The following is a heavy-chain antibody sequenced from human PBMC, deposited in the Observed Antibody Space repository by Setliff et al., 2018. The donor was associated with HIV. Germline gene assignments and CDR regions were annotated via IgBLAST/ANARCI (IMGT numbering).Heavy chain of an antibody. J-gene: IGHJ5*02. CDR3: ASRVYYYDSSGYLREEGFDP. D-gene: IGHD3-22*01. Sequence: PSETLSLTCVVSGDSIRNGGYSWTWIRQPPGKGLEWIGEITPSGDTNYIPSLKSRVTISADTSKNQFSLKLSSVTAADAAVYYCASRVYYYDSSGYLREEGFDPWGQGTLVTVSS. CDR2: ITPSGDT. V-gene: IGHV4-30-2*03. CDR1: GDSIRNGGYS.